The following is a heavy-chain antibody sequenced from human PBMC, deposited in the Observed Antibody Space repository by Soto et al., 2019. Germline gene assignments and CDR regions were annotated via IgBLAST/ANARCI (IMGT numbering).Heavy chain of an antibody. D-gene: IGHD3-16*02. CDR3: ASSYDYIWGIYCYFEY. J-gene: IGHJ4*02. V-gene: IGHV4-4*02. CDR1: GASISSSNW. Sequence: ASETLSLTCTVSGASISSSNWWSWVRQPPGKGPEWIGEIHHSGATNYNPSINIRVTISVDKSKNQFSLNLSPVTAADTGVYFCASSYDYIWGIYCYFEYWGQGTLVT. CDR2: IHHSGAT.